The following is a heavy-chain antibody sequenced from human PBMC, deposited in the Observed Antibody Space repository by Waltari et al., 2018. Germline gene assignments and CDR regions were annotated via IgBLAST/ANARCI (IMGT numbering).Heavy chain of an antibody. D-gene: IGHD3-22*01. Sequence: QVQLQESGPGLVKHSETLSLTCTVSGGSISSYYWTWIRQPAGKGLEWIGRIYTSGSTNYNPSLKSRVTMSVDTSKNQFSLKLSSVTAADTAVYYCARAYYDSSGYYPYAFDIWGQGTMVTVSS. CDR1: GGSISSYY. CDR2: IYTSGST. CDR3: ARAYYDSSGYYPYAFDI. V-gene: IGHV4-4*07. J-gene: IGHJ3*02.